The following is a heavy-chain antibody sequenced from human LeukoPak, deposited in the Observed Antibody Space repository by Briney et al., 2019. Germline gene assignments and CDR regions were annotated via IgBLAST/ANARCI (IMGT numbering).Heavy chain of an antibody. CDR1: GFTFSSYA. V-gene: IGHV3-23*01. D-gene: IGHD3-3*01. CDR3: AKRGDGFWSGYYPAPKFDY. J-gene: IGHJ4*02. Sequence: GGSLRHSCAASGFTFSSYAMSWVRQAPGKGLEWVSAITGSGGSTYYADSVKGRFTISRDNSKNTLYLQMNSLRAEDTAVYYCAKRGDGFWSGYYPAPKFDYWGQGTLVTVSS. CDR2: ITGSGGST.